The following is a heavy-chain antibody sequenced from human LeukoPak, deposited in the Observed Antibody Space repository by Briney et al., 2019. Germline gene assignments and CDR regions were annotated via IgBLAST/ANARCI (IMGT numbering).Heavy chain of an antibody. CDR2: INPNSGGT. CDR3: ARGGRDILTGYYTDFYYGMDV. V-gene: IGHV1-2*06. Sequence: GASVKVSCKASGYTFTSYDFKWVRQATGQGLEWMGRINPNSGGTNYAQKFQGRVTMTRGTSISTAYMELSRLRSDDTAVYYCARGGRDILTGYYTDFYYGMDVWGQGTTVTVSS. CDR1: GYTFTSYD. D-gene: IGHD3-9*01. J-gene: IGHJ6*02.